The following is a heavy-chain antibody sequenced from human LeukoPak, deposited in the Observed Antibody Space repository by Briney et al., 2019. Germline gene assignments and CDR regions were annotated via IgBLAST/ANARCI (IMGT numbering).Heavy chain of an antibody. J-gene: IGHJ4*02. CDR2: ISAYNGNT. Sequence: ASVKVSCKASGYTLTSYGISWVRQAPGQGLEWMGWISAYNGNTNYAQKLQGRVTMTTDTSTSTAYMELRSLRSDDTAVYYCARDAHYYDSSGAFDYWGQGTLVTVSS. D-gene: IGHD3-22*01. V-gene: IGHV1-18*01. CDR3: ARDAHYYDSSGAFDY. CDR1: GYTLTSYG.